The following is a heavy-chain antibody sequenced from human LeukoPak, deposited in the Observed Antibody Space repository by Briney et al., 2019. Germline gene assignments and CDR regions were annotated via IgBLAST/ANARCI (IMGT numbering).Heavy chain of an antibody. CDR1: GGSISSSSYY. D-gene: IGHD3-16*02. CDR2: IYYSGST. CDR3: ARKITVWGSYPRHLSPFDY. J-gene: IGHJ4*02. V-gene: IGHV4-39*01. Sequence: SETLSLTCTVSGGSISSSSYYWGWIRQPPGKGLEWFGSIYYSGSTYYNPSLKSRVTISVDTSKNQFSLKLSSVTAADTAVYYCARKITVWGSYPRHLSPFDYWGQGTLVTVSS.